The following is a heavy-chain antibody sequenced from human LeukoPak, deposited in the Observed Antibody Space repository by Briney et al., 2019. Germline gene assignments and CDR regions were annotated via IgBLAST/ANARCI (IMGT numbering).Heavy chain of an antibody. CDR1: GFTFSSYS. D-gene: IGHD3-10*01. Sequence: NPGGSLRLSCAASGFTFSSYSMNWVRQAPGKGLEWVSSISSSSSYIYYADSVKGRFTISRDNAKNSLYLQMNSLRAEDTAVYYCGRALRPGSYQNWFDPWGQGTLVTVSS. J-gene: IGHJ5*02. V-gene: IGHV3-21*01. CDR3: GRALRPGSYQNWFDP. CDR2: ISSSSSYI.